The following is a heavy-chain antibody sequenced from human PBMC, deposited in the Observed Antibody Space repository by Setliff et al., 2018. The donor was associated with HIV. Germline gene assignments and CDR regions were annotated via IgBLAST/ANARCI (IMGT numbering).Heavy chain of an antibody. V-gene: IGHV4-34*01. D-gene: IGHD1-26*01. J-gene: IGHJ4*02. Sequence: SETLSLTCAVYGESFSGYYWSWIRQPPGKGLEWIGEINHSGSTYYNPSLKSRVTISVDTSKNQFSLKLTSVTAADTAVYYCARHGRLSGSYWGGGDYWGQGTLVTVSS. CDR2: INHSGST. CDR3: ARHGRLSGSYWGGGDY. CDR1: GESFSGYY.